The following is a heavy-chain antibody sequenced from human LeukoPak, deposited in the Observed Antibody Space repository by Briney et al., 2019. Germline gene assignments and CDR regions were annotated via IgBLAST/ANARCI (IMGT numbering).Heavy chain of an antibody. J-gene: IGHJ4*02. V-gene: IGHV4-34*01. CDR2: INHSGST. CDR3: ARGAQTYYDKAPVDY. CDR1: GGSFSGYY. D-gene: IGHD3-22*01. Sequence: SETLSLTCAVYGGSFSGYYWSWIRQPPGKGLEWIGEINHSGSTNYNPSLKSRVTISVDTSKSQFSLKLNSMTAADTVVYYCARGAQTYYDKAPVDYWGQGTLVTVSS.